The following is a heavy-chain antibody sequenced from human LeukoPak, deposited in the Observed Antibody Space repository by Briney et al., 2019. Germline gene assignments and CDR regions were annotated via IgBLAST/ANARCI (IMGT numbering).Heavy chain of an antibody. V-gene: IGHV4-38-2*02. CDR1: GDSVSSAYY. D-gene: IGHD2-2*01. Sequence: SETLSLTCTVSGDSVSSAYYWAWIRKSPGKGLEWIGNIYHTGSTYYNPSLKSRVTISVDTSKNQFSLKLSSVTAVDTAVYYCARQDIVVVPAAIDYWGQGTLVTVSS. CDR2: IYHTGST. CDR3: ARQDIVVVPAAIDY. J-gene: IGHJ4*02.